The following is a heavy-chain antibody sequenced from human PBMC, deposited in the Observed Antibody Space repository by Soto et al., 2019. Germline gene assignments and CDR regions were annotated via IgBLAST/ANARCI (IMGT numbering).Heavy chain of an antibody. J-gene: IGHJ4*01. CDR3: ARQRRTVVTRADLAL. CDR2: IYYSGRT. CDR1: C. V-gene: IGHV4-39*01. Sequence: CRGCKKKPPGKGLEWIGSIYYSGRTYYNPSFKSRVTIAIDTSKNQFSLKLSSVTATDTAVYFCARQRRTVVTRADLALWGHRALVT. D-gene: IGHD2-21*02.